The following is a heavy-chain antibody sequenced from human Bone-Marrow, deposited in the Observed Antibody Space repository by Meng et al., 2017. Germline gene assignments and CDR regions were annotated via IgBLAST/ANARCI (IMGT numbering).Heavy chain of an antibody. CDR1: GFTFSSYA. CDR3: AKEQGGTRITMVRGVIKPFDY. D-gene: IGHD3-10*01. V-gene: IGHV3-23*01. Sequence: GGSLRLSCAASGFTFSSYAMSWVRQAPGKGLEWVSAISGSGGSTYYADSVKGRFTISRDNSKNTLYLQMNSLRAEDTAVYYCAKEQGGTRITMVRGVIKPFDYWGQGTLVTVYS. CDR2: ISGSGGST. J-gene: IGHJ4*02.